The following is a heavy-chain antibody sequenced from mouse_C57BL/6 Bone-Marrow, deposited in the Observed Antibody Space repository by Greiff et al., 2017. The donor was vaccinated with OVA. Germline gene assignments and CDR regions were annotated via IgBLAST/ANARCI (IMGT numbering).Heavy chain of an antibody. V-gene: IGHV1-69*01. J-gene: IGHJ4*01. CDR3: ARDDPYYAMDY. CDR1: GYTFTSYW. CDR2: IDPSDSYT. Sequence: VQLQQPGAELVMPGASVKLSCKASGYTFTSYWMHWVKQRPGQGLEWIGEIDPSDSYTNYNQKFKGKSTFTVDKSSSTAYMQLSSLTSEDSAVYYCARDDPYYAMDYWGQGTSVTVSS.